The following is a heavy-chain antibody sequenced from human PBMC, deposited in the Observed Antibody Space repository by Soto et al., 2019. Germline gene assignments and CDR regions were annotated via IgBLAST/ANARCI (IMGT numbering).Heavy chain of an antibody. CDR3: ARRSFRSGWDPDYFDY. J-gene: IGHJ4*02. V-gene: IGHV1-46*01. Sequence: ASVKVSCKASGYTFTSYYMHWVRQAPGQGLEWMGIINPSGGSTSYAQKFQGRVTMTRDTSTSTVYMELSSLRSEDTAVYYCARRSFRSGWDPDYFDYWGQGTLVTVSS. CDR2: INPSGGST. D-gene: IGHD6-25*01. CDR1: GYTFTSYY.